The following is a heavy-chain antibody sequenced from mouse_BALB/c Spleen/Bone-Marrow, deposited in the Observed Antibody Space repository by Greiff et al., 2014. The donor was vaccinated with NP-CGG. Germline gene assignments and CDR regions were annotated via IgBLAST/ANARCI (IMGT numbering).Heavy chain of an antibody. CDR3: ARELGLRLAY. V-gene: IGHV1-9*01. Sequence: VKLMESGAELVKPGASVKISCKATGYTFSSYWIEWVKQRPGHGLEWIGEILPGSGSTNYNEKFKGKATFTADTSSNTAYMQLSSLTSEDSAVNYCARELGLRLAYWGQGTLVTVSA. CDR1: GYTFSSYW. D-gene: IGHD3-1*01. J-gene: IGHJ3*01. CDR2: ILPGSGST.